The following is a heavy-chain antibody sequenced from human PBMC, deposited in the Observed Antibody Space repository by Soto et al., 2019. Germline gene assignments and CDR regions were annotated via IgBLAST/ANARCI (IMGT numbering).Heavy chain of an antibody. CDR1: GGTFSSYA. D-gene: IGHD5-18*01. CDR2: IIPIFGTA. J-gene: IGHJ5*02. CDR3: ARGANTAMVTRWFAP. V-gene: IGHV1-69*05. Sequence: QVQLVQSGAEVKKPGSSVKVSCKASGGTFSSYAISWVRQAPGQGLEWMGGIIPIFGTANYAQKFQGRVTXPXXXSXXTAEMELSSLRSEDTAGYYCARGANTAMVTRWFAPWGQGTLVTVSS.